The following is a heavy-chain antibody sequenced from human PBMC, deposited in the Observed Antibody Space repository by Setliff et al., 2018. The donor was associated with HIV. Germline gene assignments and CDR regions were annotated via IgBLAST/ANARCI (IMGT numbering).Heavy chain of an antibody. CDR1: GFTVSRFY. CDR3: ARVFGPFDY. D-gene: IGHD3-10*02. CDR2: IYSDGSS. J-gene: IGHJ4*02. Sequence: PGGSLRLSCAASGFTVSRFYMSWVRQAPGKGLEWVSVIYSDGSSYYADSVRGRFTISRDNYKNTLYLQMNSLRPEDTAVYYCARVFGPFDYWGQGTLVTVSS. V-gene: IGHV3-53*01.